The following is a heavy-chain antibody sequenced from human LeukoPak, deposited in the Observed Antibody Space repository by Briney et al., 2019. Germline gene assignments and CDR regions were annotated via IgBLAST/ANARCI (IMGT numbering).Heavy chain of an antibody. CDR3: ARVGYQVPTTFGTFDP. CDR1: GFTFSIYT. CDR2: ISAGSRHI. V-gene: IGHV3-21*01. D-gene: IGHD3-3*01. J-gene: IGHJ5*02. Sequence: GGSLRLSCEASGFTFSIYTMNWVRQAPGKGLEWVSIISAGSRHIYYADSVRGRFTIARDDAKNSLYLQMNTLRAEDTAAYYCARVGYQVPTTFGTFDPWGQGTLVTVSS.